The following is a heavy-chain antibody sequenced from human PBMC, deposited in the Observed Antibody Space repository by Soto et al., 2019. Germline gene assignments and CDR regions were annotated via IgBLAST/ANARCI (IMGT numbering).Heavy chain of an antibody. V-gene: IGHV3-23*01. CDR1: GLTLSSYP. CDR3: AKDGIRGIHIDN. CDR2: ISVDAGST. J-gene: IGHJ4*02. Sequence: VQLLESGGGLVQPGGSLRLSCAASGLTLSSYPMSWVSQAPGKGLQWVSSISVDAGSTYYPDSVKGRFTISRDSSNNTLYLQMNSLRAEDTAVYYCAKDGIRGIHIDNWGQGTLVTVSS.